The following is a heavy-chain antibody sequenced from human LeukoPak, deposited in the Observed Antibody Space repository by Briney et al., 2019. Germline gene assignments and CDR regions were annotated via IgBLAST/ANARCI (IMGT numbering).Heavy chain of an antibody. Sequence: GGSLRLSCAASGFTFSSYAMSWVRQAPGKGLEWVAGISYDGSNKYYADSVKGRFTISRDNSKNTLYLQMNSLRGEDTAVYYCVRDAQLLYGNWFDPWGQGTLVTVSS. CDR1: GFTFSSYA. V-gene: IGHV3-30-3*01. CDR3: VRDAQLLYGNWFDP. CDR2: ISYDGSNK. D-gene: IGHD2-2*02. J-gene: IGHJ5*02.